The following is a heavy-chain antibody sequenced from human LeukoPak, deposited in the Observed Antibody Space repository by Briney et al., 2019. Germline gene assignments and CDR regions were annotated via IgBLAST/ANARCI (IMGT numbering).Heavy chain of an antibody. J-gene: IGHJ6*03. CDR1: GGSISSSSYY. V-gene: IGHV4-39*01. CDR3: ARQRYYGRAIFGVVKGSAYYYMDV. CDR2: IYYSGST. Sequence: PSETLSLTCTVSGGSISSSSYYWGWIRQPPGKGLEWIGRIYYSGSTYYNPSLKSRVTISVDTSKNQFSLKLSSVTAADTAVYYCARQRYYGRAIFGVVKGSAYYYMDVWGKGTTVTVSS. D-gene: IGHD3-3*01.